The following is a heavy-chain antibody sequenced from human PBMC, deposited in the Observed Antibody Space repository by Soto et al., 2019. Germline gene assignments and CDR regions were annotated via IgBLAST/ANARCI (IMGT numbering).Heavy chain of an antibody. J-gene: IGHJ6*02. Sequence: QVQLQESGPGLVKPSQTLSLTCTVSGGSISSGGYYWSWIRQHPGTGLEWIGYIYYSGSTYYNPSLKSRVTISVDTSKNQFSLKLSSVTAADTAVYYCARGPGSTVPYGMDVWGQGTTVTVSS. CDR2: IYYSGST. CDR3: ARGPGSTVPYGMDV. D-gene: IGHD2-2*01. CDR1: GGSISSGGYY. V-gene: IGHV4-31*03.